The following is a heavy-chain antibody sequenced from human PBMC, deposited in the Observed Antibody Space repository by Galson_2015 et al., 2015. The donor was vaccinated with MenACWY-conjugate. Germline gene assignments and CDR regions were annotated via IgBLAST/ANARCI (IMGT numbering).Heavy chain of an antibody. V-gene: IGHV3-21*01. CDR3: ARDASYYYYLDV. J-gene: IGHJ6*03. CDR2: ISSSSSYI. Sequence: SLRLSCAASGFTFSSYSMNWVRQAPGKGLEWVSSISSSSSYIYYADSVKGRFTISRDNAKNSLYLQMNSLRAEDTAVYYCARDASYYYYLDVWGKGTPVTVSS. CDR1: GFTFSSYS.